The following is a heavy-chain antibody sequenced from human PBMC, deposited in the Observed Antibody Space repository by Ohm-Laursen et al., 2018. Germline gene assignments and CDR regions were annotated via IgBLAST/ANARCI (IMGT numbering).Heavy chain of an antibody. CDR3: ARGGRYFDWLRTAFDY. D-gene: IGHD3-9*01. CDR1: GGSISSYY. CDR2: IYYSGST. Sequence: SDTLSLTCTVSGGSISSYYWSWIRQPPGKGLEWIGYIYYSGSTNYNPSLKSRVTISVDTSKNQFSLELSSVTAADTAVYYCARGGRYFDWLRTAFDYWGQGTLVTVSS. V-gene: IGHV4-59*07. J-gene: IGHJ4*02.